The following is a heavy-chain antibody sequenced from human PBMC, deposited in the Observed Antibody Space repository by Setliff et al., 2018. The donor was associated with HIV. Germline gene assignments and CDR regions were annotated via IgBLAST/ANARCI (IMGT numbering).Heavy chain of an antibody. J-gene: IGHJ4*02. CDR1: GFTFSNYG. CDR3: ARYSSSWHTFDY. CDR2: IWYDGSNQ. V-gene: IGHV3-33*01. D-gene: IGHD6-13*01. Sequence: PGESLKISCAASGFTFSNYGMHWVRQAPGKGLEWVAVIWYDGSNQNYADSVKGRLTVSRDNSNNTLYLQMNSLTPEDTAVYHCARYSSSWHTFDYWGPGTLVTVSS.